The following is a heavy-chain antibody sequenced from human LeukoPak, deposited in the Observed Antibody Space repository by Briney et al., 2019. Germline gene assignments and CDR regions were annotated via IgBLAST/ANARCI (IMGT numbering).Heavy chain of an antibody. CDR3: ARDPGYCSSTSCYESYYYYGMDV. D-gene: IGHD2-2*01. J-gene: IGHJ6*02. CDR1: GGTFSSYA. V-gene: IGHV1-69*13. CDR2: IIPIFGTA. Sequence: PWASVKVSCKASGGTFSSYAISWVRQAPGQGLEWMGGIIPIFGTANYAQKFQGRVTITADESTSTAYMELSSLRSEDTAVYYCARDPGYCSSTSCYESYYYYGMDVWGQGTTVTVSS.